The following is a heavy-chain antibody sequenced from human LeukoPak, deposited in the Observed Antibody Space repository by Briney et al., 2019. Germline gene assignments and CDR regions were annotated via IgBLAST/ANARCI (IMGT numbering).Heavy chain of an antibody. Sequence: GGSLRLSCAASGFTFSSYAMHWVRQAPGKGLEYVSTIRSNGGSTYYANSVKGRFTISRDNSRNTLYLQMGSLRAEDMAVYYCARDGLVGATGDYWGQGTLVTVSS. J-gene: IGHJ4*02. D-gene: IGHD1-26*01. V-gene: IGHV3-64*01. CDR3: ARDGLVGATGDY. CDR2: IRSNGGST. CDR1: GFTFSSYA.